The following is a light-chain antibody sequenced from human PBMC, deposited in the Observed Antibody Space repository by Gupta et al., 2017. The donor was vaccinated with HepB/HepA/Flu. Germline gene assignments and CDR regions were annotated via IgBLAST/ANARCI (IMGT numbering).Light chain of an antibody. V-gene: IGKV3-11*01. CDR1: QSVSSY. CDR2: DAS. Sequence: EIVLTQSPATLSLSPGARATLSCRASQSVSSYLACYQQKPGQAPRLLIYDASNRANGIPARFSGSAAGTDFTLTISSLEPEDFAVYYCQQRSNWLTFGGATKVEIK. CDR3: QQRSNWLT. J-gene: IGKJ4*01.